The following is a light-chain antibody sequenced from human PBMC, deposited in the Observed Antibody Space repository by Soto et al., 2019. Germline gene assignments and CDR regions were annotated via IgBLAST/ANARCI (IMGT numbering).Light chain of an antibody. Sequence: EIVLTQSPATLALSPGERATLSCRASQSVSSYLAWYQHKPGQAPRLLIYDASNRATGIPARFSGSGSGTDFTLTISSLEPEDFAVHYCQQRSNWPPITFGQGTRLEI. CDR3: QQRSNWPPIT. V-gene: IGKV3-11*01. CDR1: QSVSSY. J-gene: IGKJ5*01. CDR2: DAS.